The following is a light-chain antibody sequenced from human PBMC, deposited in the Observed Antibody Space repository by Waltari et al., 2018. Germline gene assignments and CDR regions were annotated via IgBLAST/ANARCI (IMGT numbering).Light chain of an antibody. CDR1: RSDIGGHNN. CDR2: DVS. V-gene: IGLV2-11*01. Sequence: QSALTQPRSVSGSPGQSVTISCPGTRSDIGGHNNVSWYQQNPGKAPKVMIYDVSKRPSGVPDRFSGSKSDSTASLTISGLQADDEADYYCCAYAGSYILLFGGGTKLTVL. CDR3: CAYAGSYILL. J-gene: IGLJ3*02.